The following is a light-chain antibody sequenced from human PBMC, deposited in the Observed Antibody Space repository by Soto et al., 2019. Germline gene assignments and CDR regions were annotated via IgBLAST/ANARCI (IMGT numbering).Light chain of an antibody. V-gene: IGLV2-14*03. CDR1: SSDVGGYDY. CDR3: SSYTSRSLYV. J-gene: IGLJ1*01. CDR2: DVS. Sequence: SVLTQPASVSGSPGQSITISCTGTSSDVGGYDYVSWYQHHPGKAPKLMIYDVSNRPSGVSNRFSGSKSGNTASLTISGLQAEDEADYYCSSYTSRSLYVFGTGTKVTVL.